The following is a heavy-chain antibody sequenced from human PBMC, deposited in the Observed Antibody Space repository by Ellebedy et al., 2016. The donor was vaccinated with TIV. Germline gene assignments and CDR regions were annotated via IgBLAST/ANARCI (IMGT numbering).Heavy chain of an antibody. V-gene: IGHV5-51*01. CDR3: ARPSRGYREGGLDF. D-gene: IGHD5-18*01. Sequence: PGGSLRLSCKGSGYSFTNYWIGWVRQMPGKGLEWMGIIYPGDSDTRYSPSFQGQVTISADKSISTAYLQWSSLKASDTAMYYCARPSRGYREGGLDFWGQGTLVTVSS. CDR2: IYPGDSDT. J-gene: IGHJ4*02. CDR1: GYSFTNYW.